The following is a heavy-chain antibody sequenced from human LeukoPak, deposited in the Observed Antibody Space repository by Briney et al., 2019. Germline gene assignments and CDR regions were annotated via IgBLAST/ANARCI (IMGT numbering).Heavy chain of an antibody. CDR1: GGTFSSYA. CDR3: AQGIVAKARYYFDY. Sequence: SVTVSCKASGGTFSSYAINWVRQAPGQGLEWMGGIIPIFGTANYAQKFQGRVTITADESTSTAYMELSSLRSEDTAVYYCAQGIVAKARYYFDYWGQGTLVTVSS. CDR2: IIPIFGTA. J-gene: IGHJ4*02. D-gene: IGHD5-12*01. V-gene: IGHV1-69*13.